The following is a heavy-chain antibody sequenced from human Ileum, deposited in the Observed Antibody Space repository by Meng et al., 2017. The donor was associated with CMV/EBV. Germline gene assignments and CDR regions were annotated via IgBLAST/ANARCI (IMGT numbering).Heavy chain of an antibody. V-gene: IGHV6-1*01. J-gene: IGHJ2*01. D-gene: IGHD6-13*01. CDR3: ARENGYEWYFDF. Sequence: VPLHQSAPGLVNPSQTLSLTCAISGDCVSSIGAIWNWIRQSPSRGLEWLGKTYYRSKWYNDYAPSVKSRITFKPDTSKNQFSLQLNSVTPEDTAVYYCARENGYEWYFDFWGRGTLVTVSS. CDR1: GDCVSSIGAI. CDR2: TYYRSKWYN.